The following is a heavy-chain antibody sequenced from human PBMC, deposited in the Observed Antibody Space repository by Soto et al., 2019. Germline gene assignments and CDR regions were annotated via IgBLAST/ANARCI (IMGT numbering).Heavy chain of an antibody. D-gene: IGHD2-15*01. Sequence: QVQLVQSGPEVKRPGSSVKVSCEAPGLTYSSHVISWVRQAPGQGLEWMGGIIPLFGIPNYAQKFQGRLTTTADKSTRTAYMELRRLRSEDTAVYYCARGVVDTNVVFKWFDPWGQGTLVTVSS. J-gene: IGHJ5*02. CDR1: GLTYSSHV. V-gene: IGHV1-69*17. CDR3: ARGVVDTNVVFKWFDP. CDR2: IIPLFGIP.